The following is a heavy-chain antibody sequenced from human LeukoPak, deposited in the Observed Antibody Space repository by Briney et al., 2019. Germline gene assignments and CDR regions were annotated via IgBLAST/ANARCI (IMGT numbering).Heavy chain of an antibody. CDR3: AADVLGYCSSTSCETFDI. D-gene: IGHD2-2*01. CDR1: GYTLTELS. V-gene: IGHV1-24*01. J-gene: IGHJ3*02. CDR2: FDPEDGET. Sequence: ASVKVSCKVSGYTLTELSMHWVRQAPGKGLEWMGGFDPEDGETIYAQKFQGRVTMTEDTSTDTAYMELSSLRSEDTAVYYCAADVLGYCSSTSCETFDIWGQGTMVTVCS.